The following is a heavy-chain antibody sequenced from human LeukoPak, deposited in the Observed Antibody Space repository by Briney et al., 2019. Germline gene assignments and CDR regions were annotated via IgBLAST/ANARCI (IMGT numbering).Heavy chain of an antibody. J-gene: IGHJ4*02. CDR3: ARGGEMATVDY. Sequence: SETRSLTCTVSGGSISSYYWSWIRQPPGKGLEWIGYIYYSGSTNYNPSLKSRVTISVDTSKNQFSLKLSSVTAADTAVYYCARGGEMATVDYWGQGTLDTVSS. D-gene: IGHD5-24*01. CDR2: IYYSGST. CDR1: GGSISSYY. V-gene: IGHV4-59*01.